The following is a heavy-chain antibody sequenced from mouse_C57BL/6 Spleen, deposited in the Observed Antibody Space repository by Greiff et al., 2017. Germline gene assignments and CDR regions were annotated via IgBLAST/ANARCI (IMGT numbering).Heavy chain of an antibody. J-gene: IGHJ1*03. CDR3: ARPLITTVVARYWYFDV. Sequence: EVKVVESEGGLVQPGSSMKLSCTASGFTFSDYYMAWVRQVPEKGLEWVANINYDGSSTYYLDSLKSRFIISRDNAKNILYLQMSSLKSEDTATYYCARPLITTVVARYWYFDVWGTGTTVTVSS. D-gene: IGHD1-1*01. CDR2: INYDGSST. CDR1: GFTFSDYY. V-gene: IGHV5-16*01.